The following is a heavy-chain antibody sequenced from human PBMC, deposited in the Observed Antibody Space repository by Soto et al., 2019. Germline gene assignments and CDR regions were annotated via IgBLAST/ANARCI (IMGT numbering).Heavy chain of an antibody. CDR3: AKDIVATITDYYYGMDV. D-gene: IGHD5-12*01. CDR2: ISYDGSNK. CDR1: GFPFSTYG. V-gene: IGHV3-30*18. Sequence: GSLSLSCAASGFPFSTYGMHWVRQAPGKGLAWVAVISYDGSNKYYEDSVQGRFTISRDNSKNTLYLQMNSLRAEDTAVYYCAKDIVATITDYYYGMDVWGQGTTVTVSS. J-gene: IGHJ6*02.